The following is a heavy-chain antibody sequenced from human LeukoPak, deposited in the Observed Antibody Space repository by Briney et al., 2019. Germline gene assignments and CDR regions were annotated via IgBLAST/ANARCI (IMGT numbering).Heavy chain of an antibody. Sequence: GGSLRLSCAASGFTFSIHAMTWVRQAPGKGLEWVSLISGSGSSSFYSDSVKGRFTISRDNSKNTLYLQMSSLGAEDTAVYHCAKVRYSNSDLDSWGQGTPLTVSS. CDR1: GFTFSIHA. CDR3: AKVRYSNSDLDS. V-gene: IGHV3-23*01. J-gene: IGHJ4*02. CDR2: ISGSGSSS. D-gene: IGHD5-12*01.